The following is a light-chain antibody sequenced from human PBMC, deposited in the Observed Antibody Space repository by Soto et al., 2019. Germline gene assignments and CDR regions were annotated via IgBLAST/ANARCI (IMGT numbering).Light chain of an antibody. V-gene: IGKV3-20*01. CDR1: QSFSSNF. CDR3: QQYGRSPYT. CDR2: GAS. J-gene: IGKJ2*01. Sequence: EIVLTQSPGTLSLSPGERATLSCRASQSFSSNFLAWYQQKPGQAPRLLIYGASSRATGIPDRFSGSGSGTDFTLTISRLEPEDFAVYYCQQYGRSPYTFGQGTKLEIK.